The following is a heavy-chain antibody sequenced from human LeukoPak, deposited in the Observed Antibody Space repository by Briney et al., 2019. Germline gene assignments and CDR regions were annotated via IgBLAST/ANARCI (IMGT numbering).Heavy chain of an antibody. D-gene: IGHD3-22*01. CDR3: ARVVRNYYDSSGYYWPGGYYYGMDV. CDR2: ISSSSSYT. Sequence: KPGGSLRLSCAASGFTFSDYYMSWIRQAPGKGLEWVSYISSSSSYTNYADSVKGRFTISRDNAKNSLYLQMNSLRVEDTAVYYCARVVRNYYDSSGYYWPGGYYYGMDVWGQGTTVTVSS. V-gene: IGHV3-11*06. J-gene: IGHJ6*02. CDR1: GFTFSDYY.